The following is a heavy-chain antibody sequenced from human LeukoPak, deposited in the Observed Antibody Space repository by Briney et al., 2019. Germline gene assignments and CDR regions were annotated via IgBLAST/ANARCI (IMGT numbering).Heavy chain of an antibody. CDR2: IYYSGST. CDR3: ARDGDTYYYYGMDV. D-gene: IGHD2-21*02. Sequence: SETLSLTCTVSGGSISSYYWGWIRQPPGKGLEWIGSIYYSGSTYYNPSLKSRVTISVDTSKNQFSLKLSSVTAADTAVYYCARDGDTYYYYGMDVWGQGTTVTVSS. CDR1: GGSISSYY. V-gene: IGHV4-39*07. J-gene: IGHJ6*02.